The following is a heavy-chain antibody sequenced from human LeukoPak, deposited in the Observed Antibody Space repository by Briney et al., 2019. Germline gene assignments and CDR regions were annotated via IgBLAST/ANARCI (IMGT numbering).Heavy chain of an antibody. CDR1: GFTFSSYD. D-gene: IGHD6-19*01. Sequence: GGSLRLSCAASGFTFSSYDMHWVRHATGKGLEWVSAIGTAGDTYYSDSVKGRFTISRDNSKNTLYLQMNSLRAEDTAVYYCAREMSLSSSGWYRHFDYWGQGTLVTVSS. J-gene: IGHJ4*02. CDR2: IGTAGDT. CDR3: AREMSLSSSGWYRHFDY. V-gene: IGHV3-13*01.